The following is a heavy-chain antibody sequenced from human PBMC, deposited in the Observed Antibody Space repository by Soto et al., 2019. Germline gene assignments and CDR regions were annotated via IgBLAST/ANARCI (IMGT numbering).Heavy chain of an antibody. CDR2: IKQDGSEK. CDR3: ARDQDYDSSGYYGFDR. D-gene: IGHD3-22*01. Sequence: GGSLRLSCAASGFTFSSYWMSWVRQAPGKGLEWVANIKQDGSEKYYVDSVKGRFTISRDNAKNSLYLQMNSLRAEDTAVYYWARDQDYDSSGYYGFDRWGQGTLVTVS. CDR1: GFTFSSYW. J-gene: IGHJ5*02. V-gene: IGHV3-7*01.